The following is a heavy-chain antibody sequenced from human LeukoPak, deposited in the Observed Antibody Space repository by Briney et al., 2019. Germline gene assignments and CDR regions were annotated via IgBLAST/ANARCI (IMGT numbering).Heavy chain of an antibody. CDR1: GFTFSSYA. CDR2: INGGGGGT. CDR3: AKGRSGSYAYDY. D-gene: IGHD1-26*01. J-gene: IGHJ4*02. V-gene: IGHV3-23*01. Sequence: GGSLRLSCAASGFTFSSYAMSWVRQAPGKGLEWVSTINGGGGGTYYADSVKGRFTILRDSSENTLYLQMNSLRAEDTAKYYCAKGRSGSYAYDYRGQGTLVTVSS.